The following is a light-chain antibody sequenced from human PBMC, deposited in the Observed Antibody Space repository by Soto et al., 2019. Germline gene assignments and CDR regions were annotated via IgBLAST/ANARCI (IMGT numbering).Light chain of an antibody. V-gene: IGKV1-39*01. Sequence: DIQTTQSPSSLSASVGDRVTITCRASQSISTYLNWYQQKPGKVPKLLIYAASSLQTGVPSRFSGRGSGTDFTLTISSLQPEDFATYYCQQSYSTPLSFGGGTKVEIK. J-gene: IGKJ4*01. CDR1: QSISTY. CDR3: QQSYSTPLS. CDR2: AAS.